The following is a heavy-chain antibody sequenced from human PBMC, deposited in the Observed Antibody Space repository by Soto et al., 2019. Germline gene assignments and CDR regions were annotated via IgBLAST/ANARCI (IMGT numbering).Heavy chain of an antibody. CDR2: INHSGST. J-gene: IGHJ6*03. V-gene: IGHV4-34*01. D-gene: IGHD2-2*01. CDR1: GGSFSGYY. Sequence: QVQLQQWGAGLLKPSETLSLTCAVYGGSFSGYYWSWIRQPPGKGLEWIGEINHSGSTNYNPSLKSRVTISVDPSKNQFSLKLSSVTAADTAVYYCARVTLGVVVPAAMPFSLNYYYYYMDVWGKGTTVTVSS. CDR3: ARVTLGVVVPAAMPFSLNYYYYYMDV.